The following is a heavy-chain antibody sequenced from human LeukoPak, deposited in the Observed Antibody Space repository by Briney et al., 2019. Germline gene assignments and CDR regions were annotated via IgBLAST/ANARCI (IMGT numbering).Heavy chain of an antibody. CDR3: ARDYYGSGSPYYYYGMDV. Sequence: GASVEVSCKASGGTFSSYAISWVRQAPGQGLEWMGGIIPIFGTANYAQKFQGRVTITADESTSTAYMELSSLRSEDTAVYYCARDYYGSGSPYYYYGMDVWGQGTTVTVSS. V-gene: IGHV1-69*13. CDR2: IIPIFGTA. CDR1: GGTFSSYA. J-gene: IGHJ6*02. D-gene: IGHD3-10*01.